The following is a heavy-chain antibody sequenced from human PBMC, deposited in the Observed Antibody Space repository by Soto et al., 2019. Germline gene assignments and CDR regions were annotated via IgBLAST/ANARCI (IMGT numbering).Heavy chain of an antibody. CDR2: IYASGST. Sequence: SGNLALTCTVSGGSISSYYWSWIGQPAGKGLELIGRIYASGSTNYNPSLKSRVTMSVDASKNQFSLRLSSVTAADTALYFCARDYYGSASYENYYYYAMDVWVHGNTLP. D-gene: IGHD3-10*01. V-gene: IGHV4-4*07. CDR3: ARDYYGSASYENYYYYAMDV. CDR1: GGSISSYY. J-gene: IGHJ6*02.